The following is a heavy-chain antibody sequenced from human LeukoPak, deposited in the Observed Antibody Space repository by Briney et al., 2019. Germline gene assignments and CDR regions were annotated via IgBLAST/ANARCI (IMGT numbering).Heavy chain of an antibody. Sequence: GASVKVSCKASGYTFTGYYMHWVRQAPGQGLEWMGWINPNSGGTNYAQKFQGRVTMTRDTSISTAYMELSRLRSDDTAVYYCARVSCSGGSCYSAYWGQGTPVTVSS. V-gene: IGHV1-2*02. CDR1: GYTFTGYY. CDR3: ARVSCSGGSCYSAY. D-gene: IGHD2-15*01. CDR2: INPNSGGT. J-gene: IGHJ4*02.